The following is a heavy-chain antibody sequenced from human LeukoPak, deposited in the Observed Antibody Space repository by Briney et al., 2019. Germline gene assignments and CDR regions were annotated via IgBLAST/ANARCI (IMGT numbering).Heavy chain of an antibody. CDR3: AGYCGGGSCADS. J-gene: IGHJ4*02. Sequence: SETLSLTCSVSGGSISSGPYFWSWIRQPPGKGLEWIGYIHYSGDTKCNPSLKSRVTISVDTSKNQVSLQLNSVTAADTAVYYCAGYCGGGSCADSWGQGTLVTVSS. CDR2: IHYSGDT. D-gene: IGHD2-15*01. V-gene: IGHV4-61*01. CDR1: GGSISSGPYF.